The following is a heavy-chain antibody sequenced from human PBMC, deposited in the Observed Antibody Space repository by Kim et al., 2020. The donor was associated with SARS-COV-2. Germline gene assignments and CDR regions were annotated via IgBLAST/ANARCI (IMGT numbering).Heavy chain of an antibody. CDR3: ARIYGDSVGY. CDR1: GFTFSNYY. Sequence: GGSLRLSCAGSGFTFSNYYMSWVRQAPGKGLEWVANIKKDGGEKYYAASVEGRFTVSRDNAKNSLYLQMYSLRVEDTAVYYCARIYGDSVGYCGQGTLV. D-gene: IGHD2-21*01. J-gene: IGHJ4*02. CDR2: IKKDGGEK. V-gene: IGHV3-7*01.